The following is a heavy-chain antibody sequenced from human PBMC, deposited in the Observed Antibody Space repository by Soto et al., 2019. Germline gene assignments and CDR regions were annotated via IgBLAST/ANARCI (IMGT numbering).Heavy chain of an antibody. CDR1: GGTFSSYA. D-gene: IGHD2-21*02. V-gene: IGHV1-69*01. Sequence: QVQLVQSGAEVQKPGSSVKVSCKASGGTFSSYAISWVRQAPGQGLEWMGGIIPIFGTANYAQKFQGRVTITADESTSTAYMELSSLRSEDTAVYYCARGGYCGGDCYRAFDIWGQGTMVTVSS. CDR3: ARGGYCGGDCYRAFDI. J-gene: IGHJ3*02. CDR2: IIPIFGTA.